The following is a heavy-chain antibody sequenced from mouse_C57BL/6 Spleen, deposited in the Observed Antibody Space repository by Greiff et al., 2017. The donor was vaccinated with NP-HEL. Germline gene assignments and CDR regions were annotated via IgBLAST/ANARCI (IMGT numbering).Heavy chain of an antibody. D-gene: IGHD2-4*01. CDR3: ATIYDYGGPFDY. J-gene: IGHJ2*01. Sequence: QVQLKQPGAELVKPGASVKLSCKASGYTFTSYWMHWVKQRPGRGLEWIGRIDPNSGGTKYNEKFKSKATLTVDKPSSTAYMQLSSLTSEDSAVYYCATIYDYGGPFDYWGQGTTLTVSS. CDR2: IDPNSGGT. V-gene: IGHV1-72*01. CDR1: GYTFTSYW.